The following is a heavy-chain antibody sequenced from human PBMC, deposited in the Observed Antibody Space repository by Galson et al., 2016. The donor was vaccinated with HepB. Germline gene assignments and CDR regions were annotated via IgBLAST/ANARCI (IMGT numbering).Heavy chain of an antibody. CDR1: GFTSGDA. D-gene: IGHD2-15*01. Sequence: SLRLSCAASGFTSGDAMHWVRQAPGKGLEYVSTISTNGRSTYYVDSVRGRFTISRDRSKNTLYLQMSSLRTEDTAMYYCVKSGYCDICDCFHAFDIWGQGTMVTVSS. J-gene: IGHJ3*02. CDR3: VKSGYCDICDCFHAFDI. CDR2: ISTNGRST. V-gene: IGHV3-64D*06.